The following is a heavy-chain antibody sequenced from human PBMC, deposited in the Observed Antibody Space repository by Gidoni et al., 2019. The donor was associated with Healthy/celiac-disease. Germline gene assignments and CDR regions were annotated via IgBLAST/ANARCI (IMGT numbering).Heavy chain of an antibody. Sequence: QVQLVQSGAEVKKPGASVKVSCKDSGYTFTGYYMHWVRKAPGHGHEWMGWINPTSGGTNTTQKFQGWVTMTRDPSFSTAYMELRRLRSDDTAVYYCARELALDDGYGYRSSWYDYWGPGTLVTVSS. CDR2: INPTSGGT. CDR1: GYTFTGYY. D-gene: IGHD6-13*01. CDR3: ARELALDDGYGYRSSWYDY. V-gene: IGHV1-2*04. J-gene: IGHJ4*02.